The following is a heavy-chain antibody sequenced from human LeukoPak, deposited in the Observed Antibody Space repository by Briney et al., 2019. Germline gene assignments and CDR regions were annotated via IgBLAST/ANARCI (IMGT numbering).Heavy chain of an antibody. D-gene: IGHD6-19*01. J-gene: IGHJ4*02. CDR3: ARDRGSSGRLGRFDN. Sequence: PGGSLRLSCAASGFTLSTYWMTWVRQAPGKGLEWVANIKQDGSEKYYVDSVKGRFTISRDNAKKLLYLQMNSLRVEDTAVYYCARDRGSSGRLGRFDNWGQGTLVTVSS. CDR1: GFTLSTYW. CDR2: IKQDGSEK. V-gene: IGHV3-7*01.